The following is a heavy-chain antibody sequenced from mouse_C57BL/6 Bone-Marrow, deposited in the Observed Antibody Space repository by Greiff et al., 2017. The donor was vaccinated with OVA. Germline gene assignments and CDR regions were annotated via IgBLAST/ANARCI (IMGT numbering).Heavy chain of an antibody. D-gene: IGHD1-1*01. J-gene: IGHJ2*01. Sequence: EVKLQESGAELVRPGASVKLSCTASGFNIKDDYMHWVKQRPEQGLEWIGWIDPENGDTEYASKFQGKATITADTSSNTAYLQLSSLTSEDTAVYYCTTPYYYGSSLDYWGQGTTLTVSS. CDR1: GFNIKDDY. V-gene: IGHV14-4*01. CDR2: IDPENGDT. CDR3: TTPYYYGSSLDY.